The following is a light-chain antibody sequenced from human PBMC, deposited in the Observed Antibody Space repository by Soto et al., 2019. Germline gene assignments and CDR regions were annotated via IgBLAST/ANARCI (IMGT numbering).Light chain of an antibody. J-gene: IGKJ1*01. CDR1: QSISSW. Sequence: DIQMTQSPSTLSASVGDRFTITVPASQSISSWLAWYQQKPGKAPKLLIYDASSLESGVPSRFSGSGSGTEFTLTISSLQPDDFATYYCQQYNSYSQTFGQGTKVDIK. CDR2: DAS. V-gene: IGKV1-5*01. CDR3: QQYNSYSQT.